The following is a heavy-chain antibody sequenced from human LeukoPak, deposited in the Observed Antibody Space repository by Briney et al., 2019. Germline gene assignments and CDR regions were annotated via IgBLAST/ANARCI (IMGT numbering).Heavy chain of an antibody. D-gene: IGHD3-3*01. J-gene: IGHJ4*02. V-gene: IGHV1-24*01. CDR1: GYTLTELS. Sequence: ASVKVPCKVSGYTLTELSMHWVRQAPGKGLEWMGGFDPEDGETIYAQKFQGRVTMTEDTSTDTAYTELSSLRSEDTAVYYCATGTGEWLFIMDYWGQGTLVTVSS. CDR3: ATGTGEWLFIMDY. CDR2: FDPEDGET.